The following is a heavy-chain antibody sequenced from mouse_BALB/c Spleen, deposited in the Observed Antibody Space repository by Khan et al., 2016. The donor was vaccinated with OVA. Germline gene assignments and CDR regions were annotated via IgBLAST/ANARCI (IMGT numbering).Heavy chain of an antibody. V-gene: IGHV1-7*01. J-gene: IGHJ2*01. CDR1: GYTFTSYW. Sequence: QVRLQQSGAELAKPGASVKMSCKASGYTFTSYWMHWIKQRPGQGLEWIGYINPTSGYTDYNQKFKDKVTLTADKSSSTAYMQLSSLTSDDSAVYYCARDRIDYWGQGTALTVSS. CDR2: INPTSGYT. CDR3: ARDRIDY.